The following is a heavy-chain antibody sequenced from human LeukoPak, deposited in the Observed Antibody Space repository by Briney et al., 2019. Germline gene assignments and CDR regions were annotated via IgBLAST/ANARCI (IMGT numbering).Heavy chain of an antibody. CDR2: ISITGGIK. CDR1: GFTFSSYE. D-gene: IGHD1-14*01. V-gene: IGHV3-48*03. CDR3: AKVASEYYSLDV. J-gene: IGHJ6*04. Sequence: GGSLRLSCAASGFTFSSYEFSWVRQAPGKGLEWVSYISITGGIKYYGESVKGRFTISRDNAKDSLYLQMDSLRGEDTAVYYCAKVASEYYSLDVWGKGTTVTVSS.